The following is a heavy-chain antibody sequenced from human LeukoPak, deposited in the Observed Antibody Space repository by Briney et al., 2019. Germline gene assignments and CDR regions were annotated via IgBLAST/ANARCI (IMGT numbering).Heavy chain of an antibody. V-gene: IGHV3-21*01. Sequence: GGSLRLSCAASGFTFSSYSMNWVRQAPGKGLEWVSSISSSSSYIYYADSVKGRLTISRDNAKNSLYLQMNSLRAEDTAVYYCARATPYGYSYGDYWGQGTLVTVSS. D-gene: IGHD5-18*01. CDR2: ISSSSSYI. CDR1: GFTFSSYS. CDR3: ARATPYGYSYGDY. J-gene: IGHJ4*02.